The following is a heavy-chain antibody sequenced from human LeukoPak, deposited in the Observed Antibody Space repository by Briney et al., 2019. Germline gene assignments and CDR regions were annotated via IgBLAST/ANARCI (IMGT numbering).Heavy chain of an antibody. J-gene: IGHJ4*02. V-gene: IGHV3-23*01. D-gene: IGHD5-12*01. CDR3: ARDLGGYSGYDFDY. Sequence: GGSLRLSCAASGFTFSSYAMSWVRQAPGKGLEWVSAISGSGGSTYYADSVKGRFTISRDNAENSLYLQMNSLRAEDTAVYYCARDLGGYSGYDFDYWGQGTLVTVSS. CDR2: ISGSGGST. CDR1: GFTFSSYA.